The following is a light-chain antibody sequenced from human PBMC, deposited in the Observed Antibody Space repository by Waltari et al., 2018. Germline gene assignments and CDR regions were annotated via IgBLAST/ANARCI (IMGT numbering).Light chain of an antibody. Sequence: QSALTQPPSASGSPGQTVIISCTGTSSDIGAYKYVSWYQQIPGRAPALIIYEVDRPPPRVPDRFAGSKSGNTASLTVSGLQTEDEGDYYCSSYAGSNKLIFGGVTKLTVL. V-gene: IGLV2-8*01. CDR3: SSYAGSNKLI. CDR2: EVD. J-gene: IGLJ2*01. CDR1: SSDIGAYKY.